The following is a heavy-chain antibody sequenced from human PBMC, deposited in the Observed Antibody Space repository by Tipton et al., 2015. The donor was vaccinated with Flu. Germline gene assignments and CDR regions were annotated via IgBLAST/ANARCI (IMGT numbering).Heavy chain of an antibody. D-gene: IGHD3-10*01. Sequence: SLRLSCAASEFIFSTYWMHWVRQAPGKGLEWVSRINTDGGSTTYADSVKGRFSMSRDNAKNSLYLQMNSLRGDDSAVYYCARAVGGSGSYWGQGTLVTVSS. CDR2: INTDGGST. V-gene: IGHV3-74*01. CDR3: ARAVGGSGSY. CDR1: EFIFSTYW. J-gene: IGHJ4*02.